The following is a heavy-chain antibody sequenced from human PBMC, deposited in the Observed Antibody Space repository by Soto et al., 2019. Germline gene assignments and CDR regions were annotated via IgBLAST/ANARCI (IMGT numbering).Heavy chain of an antibody. CDR1: ADSISSRSYY. D-gene: IGHD3-9*01. Sequence: SETLSLTCTVTADSISSRSYYWGWLRQPPGKGLEWIGRIYYSGSTYNNLSLKSRVSMSIDTSKDQFSLKLKSVAAADTALYYCARQRTSIVTQSYFDVWGPGSLVTVSS. CDR3: ARQRTSIVTQSYFDV. CDR2: IYYSGST. J-gene: IGHJ4*02. V-gene: IGHV4-39*01.